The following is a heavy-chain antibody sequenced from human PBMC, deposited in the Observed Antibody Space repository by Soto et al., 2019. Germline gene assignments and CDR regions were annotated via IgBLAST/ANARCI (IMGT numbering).Heavy chain of an antibody. J-gene: IGHJ5*02. Sequence: SVKVSCKASGGTFSSYAISWVRQAPGRGLEWMGGIIPIFGTANYAQKFQGRVTITADESTSTAYMELSSLRSEDTAVYYCARGNMDYYDSSGSGFDPWGQGTLVTVSS. CDR3: ARGNMDYYDSSGSGFDP. CDR2: IIPIFGTA. V-gene: IGHV1-69*13. CDR1: GGTFSSYA. D-gene: IGHD3-22*01.